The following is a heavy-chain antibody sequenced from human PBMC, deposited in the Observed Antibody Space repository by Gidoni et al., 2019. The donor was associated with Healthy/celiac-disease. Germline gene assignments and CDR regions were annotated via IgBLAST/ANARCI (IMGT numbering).Heavy chain of an antibody. J-gene: IGHJ5*02. V-gene: IGHV3-33*01. D-gene: IGHD3-10*01. CDR1: GFTFSSYG. CDR3: ARDLRQFGWFYP. Sequence: QVQLVETGGGVAQPGRSLRLSCTASGFTFSSYGMHWVRQAPGQGLEWVAVIWYDGSNKYYADSVKGRFTISRDNSKNTLYLQMNSLRAEDTAVYYCARDLRQFGWFYPWGQGTLVTVSS. CDR2: IWYDGSNK.